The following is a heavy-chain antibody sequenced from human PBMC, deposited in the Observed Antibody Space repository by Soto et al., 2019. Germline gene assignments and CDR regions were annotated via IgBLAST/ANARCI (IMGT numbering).Heavy chain of an antibody. D-gene: IGHD3-3*01. CDR1: GGTFSSYA. CDR2: IIPIFGTA. J-gene: IGHJ6*02. Sequence: GASVKVSCKASGGTFSSYAISGVRQAPGQGLEWMGGIIPIFGTANYAQKFQGRVTITADESTSTAYMELSSLRSEDTAVYYCAITFGVVIITYYGMDVWGQGTTVTVSS. CDR3: AITFGVVIITYYGMDV. V-gene: IGHV1-69*13.